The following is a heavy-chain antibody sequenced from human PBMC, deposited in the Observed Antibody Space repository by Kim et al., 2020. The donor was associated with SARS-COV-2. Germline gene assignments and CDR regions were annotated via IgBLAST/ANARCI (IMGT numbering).Heavy chain of an antibody. J-gene: IGHJ4*02. Sequence: GGSLRLSCAASGFTFDDYAMHWVRQAPGKGLEWVSGLSWDSGSIAYADSVKGRFTISRDSAKNSLYLQMNSLRAEDTALYYCAKDMFPAVAAVDYWGQGTLVTVSS. CDR1: GFTFDDYA. CDR3: AKDMFPAVAAVDY. CDR2: LSWDSGSI. D-gene: IGHD6-19*01. V-gene: IGHV3-9*01.